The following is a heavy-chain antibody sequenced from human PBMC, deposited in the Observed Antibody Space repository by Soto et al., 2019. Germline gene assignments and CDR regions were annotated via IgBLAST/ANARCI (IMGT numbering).Heavy chain of an antibody. Sequence: QVQLQESGPGLVKPSETLSLTCTVSGGSISSYYWSWIRQPPGKGLEWIGYIYYIGSTNYNPSLKGRVTISVDTSKNQSSLKLSSVTAADTAVYYCARWYGGSLDYWGQGTLVTVSS. D-gene: IGHD4-17*01. V-gene: IGHV4-59*12. CDR2: IYYIGST. CDR3: ARWYGGSLDY. J-gene: IGHJ4*02. CDR1: GGSISSYY.